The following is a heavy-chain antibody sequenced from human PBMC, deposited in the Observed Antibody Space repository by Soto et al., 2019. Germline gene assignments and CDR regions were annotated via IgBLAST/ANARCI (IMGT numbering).Heavy chain of an antibody. CDR1: GGSFSGYY. CDR3: ARGYRAASGPLDAYYFDY. CDR2: INHSGST. V-gene: IGHV4-34*01. Sequence: SETLSLTCAVYGGSFSGYYWSWIRQPPGKGLEWIGEINHSGSTNYNPSLKSRVTISVDTSKNQFSLKLSSVTAPDTAVYYCARGYRAASGPLDAYYFDYWGQGTLVTVSS. J-gene: IGHJ4*02. D-gene: IGHD6-13*01.